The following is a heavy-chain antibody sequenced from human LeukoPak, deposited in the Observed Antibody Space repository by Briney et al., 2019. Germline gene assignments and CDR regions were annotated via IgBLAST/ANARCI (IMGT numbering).Heavy chain of an antibody. CDR1: GGSFSGYY. D-gene: IGHD1-20*01. CDR3: ATRYNWNRTLFDN. V-gene: IGHV4-34*01. CDR2: INHSGST. Sequence: SETLSLTCAVYGGSFSGYYWSWIRQPPGKGLEWIGEINHSGSTNYNPSLKSRVTISVDTSKNQFSLKLSSVTAADTAVYYCATRYNWNRTLFDNWGQGTLVTVSS. J-gene: IGHJ4*02.